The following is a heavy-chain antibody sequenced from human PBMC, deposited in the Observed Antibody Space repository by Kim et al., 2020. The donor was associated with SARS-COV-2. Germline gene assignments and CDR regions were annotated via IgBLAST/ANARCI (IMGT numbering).Heavy chain of an antibody. D-gene: IGHD1-7*01. V-gene: IGHV3-30*02. Sequence: VKGRFTISRDNSKNTLYLQMNSLRAEDTAVYYCAKGPDWNYSLSLGGMDVWGQGTTVTVSS. J-gene: IGHJ6*02. CDR3: AKGPDWNYSLSLGGMDV.